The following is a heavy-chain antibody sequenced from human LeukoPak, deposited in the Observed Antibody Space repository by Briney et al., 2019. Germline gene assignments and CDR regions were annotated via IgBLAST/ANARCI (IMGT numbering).Heavy chain of an antibody. D-gene: IGHD3-10*01. V-gene: IGHV3-48*03. J-gene: IGHJ4*02. CDR1: GFTFSSYE. CDR2: ISSSGSTI. CDR3: ARGGRGSGSYSPDY. Sequence: GGSLRLSCAASGFTFSSYEMNWVRQAPGKGLEWVSYISSSGSTIYYADSVKGRFTISRDNAKNSLYLQMNSLKTEDTAVYYCARGGRGSGSYSPDYWGQGTLVTVSS.